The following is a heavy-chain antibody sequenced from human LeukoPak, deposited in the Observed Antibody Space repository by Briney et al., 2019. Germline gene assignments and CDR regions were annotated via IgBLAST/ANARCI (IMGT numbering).Heavy chain of an antibody. CDR1: GGSISSYY. CDR2: IYYSGST. D-gene: IGHD3-9*01. J-gene: IGHJ4*02. Sequence: PETLSLTCTVSGGSISSYYWSWIRQPPGKGLEWIGYIYYSGSTNYNPSLKSRVTISVDTSKNQFSLKLSSVTAADTAVYYCARLRYFDWLIDYWGQGTLVTVSS. CDR3: ARLRYFDWLIDY. V-gene: IGHV4-59*01.